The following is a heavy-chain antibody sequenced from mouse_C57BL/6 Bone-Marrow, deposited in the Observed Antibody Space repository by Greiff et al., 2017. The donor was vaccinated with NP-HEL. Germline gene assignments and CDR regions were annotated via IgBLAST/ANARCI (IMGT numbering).Heavy chain of an antibody. V-gene: IGHV1-82*01. Sequence: VQLQQSGPELVKPGASVKISCKASGYAFGSSWMNWVKQRPGKGLEWIGRIYPGDGGTNYNGKFKGKATLTADKSSSTAYMQLSSLTSEDSAVYFCAKFIATVVAAYYAMDYWGQGTSVTVSS. D-gene: IGHD1-1*01. CDR3: AKFIATVVAAYYAMDY. CDR1: GYAFGSSW. CDR2: IYPGDGGT. J-gene: IGHJ4*01.